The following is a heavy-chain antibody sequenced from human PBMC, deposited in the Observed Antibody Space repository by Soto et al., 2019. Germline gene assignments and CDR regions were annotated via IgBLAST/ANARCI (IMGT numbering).Heavy chain of an antibody. Sequence: GGSLRLSCVASGFTFSRYSMNWVRQGPGKGLEWVSYISSSSSTIYYADSVKGRFTISRDNAKNSLYLQMNSLRVEDTAVYYCARDGGGREQWFKRTYYYQMDVWGKGTTVTVSS. V-gene: IGHV3-48*01. J-gene: IGHJ6*03. CDR3: ARDGGGREQWFKRTYYYQMDV. CDR1: GFTFSRYS. CDR2: ISSSSSTI. D-gene: IGHD6-19*01.